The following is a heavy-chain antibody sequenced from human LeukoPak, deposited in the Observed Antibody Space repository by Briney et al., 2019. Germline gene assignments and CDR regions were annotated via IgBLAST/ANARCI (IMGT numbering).Heavy chain of an antibody. CDR3: ARFPYCSSTSCPPQY. Sequence: SETLSLTCAVYGGSFSGYYWSWIRQPPGKGLEWIGKINHSGSTNYNPSLKSRVTISVDTSKNQFSLKLSSVTAADTAVYYCARFPYCSSTSCPPQYWGQGTLVTVSS. V-gene: IGHV4-34*01. D-gene: IGHD2-2*01. CDR1: GGSFSGYY. J-gene: IGHJ4*02. CDR2: INHSGST.